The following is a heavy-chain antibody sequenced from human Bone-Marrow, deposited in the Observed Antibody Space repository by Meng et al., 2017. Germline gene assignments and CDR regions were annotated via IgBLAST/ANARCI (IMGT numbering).Heavy chain of an antibody. V-gene: IGHV4-39*01. CDR1: GGSISSSSYY. CDR3: SVGELLPTWFDP. Sequence: QLQLQESGPGLVKPSETLSLTCTVSGGSISSSSYYWGWIRQPPGKGLEWIGSFYYSGSTFSNPSLKNRVTISVDTSKNQFSLKLSSVTAEDTAVYYCSVGELLPTWFDPWGQGTLVTVS. D-gene: IGHD1-26*01. J-gene: IGHJ5*02. CDR2: FYYSGST.